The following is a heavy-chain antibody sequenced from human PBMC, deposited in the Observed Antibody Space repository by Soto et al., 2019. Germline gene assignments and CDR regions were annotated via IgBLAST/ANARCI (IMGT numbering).Heavy chain of an antibody. J-gene: IGHJ4*02. D-gene: IGHD6-19*01. Sequence: QITLKEAGPTLVKPTETLTLTCTFSGFSLTTSGVGVGWIRQPPGQALEWLAVVYWDDDKRYSPSLRSRLTITKDASKNQVVLTMTNMDPVDTATYYCAHRQAGYNSGWNEGYFDYWGQGTLVAVSS. CDR2: VYWDDDK. CDR1: GFSLTTSGVG. V-gene: IGHV2-5*02. CDR3: AHRQAGYNSGWNEGYFDY.